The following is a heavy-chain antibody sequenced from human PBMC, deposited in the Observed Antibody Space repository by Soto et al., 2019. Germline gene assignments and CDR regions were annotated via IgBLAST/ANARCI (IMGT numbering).Heavy chain of an antibody. CDR3: ARSSGLDRDFND. Sequence: QVQLVQSGAEVKKPGSSVKVSCKASGGTFSSDSFSWVRQAPGQGLEWMGGIIPMFDTPIYAQKFQDRVTITADESTSTAYMQLSSLRSGDTAVYYCARSSGLDRDFNDWGQGSLVTVSS. D-gene: IGHD2-15*01. V-gene: IGHV1-69*12. J-gene: IGHJ4*02. CDR1: GGTFSSDS. CDR2: IIPMFDTP.